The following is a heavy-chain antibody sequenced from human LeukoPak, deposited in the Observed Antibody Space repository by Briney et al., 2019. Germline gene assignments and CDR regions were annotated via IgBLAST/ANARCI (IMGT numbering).Heavy chain of an antibody. CDR3: ARDRIARDWFDP. J-gene: IGHJ5*02. V-gene: IGHV3-74*01. D-gene: IGHD6-13*01. Sequence: PGGSLRLSCTASGFTFSSYWMHWVRQAPGKGLVWVSRINSDGSSTSYADSVKGRFTISRDNAKNTLYLQMNSLRAEDTAVYYCARDRIARDWFDPWGQGTLVTVSS. CDR2: INSDGSST. CDR1: GFTFSSYW.